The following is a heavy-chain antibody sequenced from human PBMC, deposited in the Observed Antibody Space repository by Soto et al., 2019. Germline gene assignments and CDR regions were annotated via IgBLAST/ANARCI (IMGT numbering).Heavy chain of an antibody. J-gene: IGHJ4*02. D-gene: IGHD5-18*01. CDR3: ASLRYSYGYSDY. V-gene: IGHV3-21*01. CDR2: ISSSSSYI. Sequence: PGGSLRLSCAASGFTFSSYSMNWVRQAPGKGLEWVSSISSSSSYIYYADSVKGRFTISRDNAKNSLYLQMNSLRAEDTAVYYCASLRYSYGYSDYWGQGTLVTVSS. CDR1: GFTFSSYS.